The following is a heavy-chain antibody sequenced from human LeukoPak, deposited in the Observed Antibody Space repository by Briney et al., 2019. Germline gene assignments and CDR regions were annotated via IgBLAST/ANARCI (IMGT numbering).Heavy chain of an antibody. CDR1: GGSISSSNW. D-gene: IGHD3-10*01. Sequence: SETLSLTCAVSGGSISSSNWWSWVRQPPGKGLEWIGYIYYSGSTNYNPSLKSRVTIPVDTSKNQFSLKLSSVTAADTAVYYCARDTPRGVDYWGQGTLVTVSS. J-gene: IGHJ4*02. V-gene: IGHV4-4*02. CDR3: ARDTPRGVDY. CDR2: IYYSGST.